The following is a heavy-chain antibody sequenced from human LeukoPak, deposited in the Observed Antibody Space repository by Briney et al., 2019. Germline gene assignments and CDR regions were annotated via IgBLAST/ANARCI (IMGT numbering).Heavy chain of an antibody. V-gene: IGHV1-2*06. CDR1: GYTFTSYG. CDR2: INPNSGGT. D-gene: IGHD2-8*01. Sequence: ASVKVSCKASGYTFTSYGISWVRQAPGQGLEWMGRINPNSGGTNYAQKFQGRVTMTRDTSISTAYMELSRLRSDDTAVYYCARDRCTNGVCYTCFDYWGQGTLVTVSS. CDR3: ARDRCTNGVCYTCFDY. J-gene: IGHJ4*02.